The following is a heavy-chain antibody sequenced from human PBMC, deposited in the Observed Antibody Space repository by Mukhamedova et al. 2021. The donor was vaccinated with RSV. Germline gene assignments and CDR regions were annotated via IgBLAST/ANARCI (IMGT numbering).Heavy chain of an antibody. CDR3: AKEPEKRGYCSGGSCYTHYYYYGMDV. CDR2: GSGGST. D-gene: IGHD2-15*01. V-gene: IGHV3-23*01. J-gene: IGHJ6*02. Sequence: GSGGSTYHADSVKGRFTISSDNSKNTLYLQMSSLRAEDTAVYHCAKEPEKRGYCSGGSCYTHYYYYGMDVWGQGTTVTVSS.